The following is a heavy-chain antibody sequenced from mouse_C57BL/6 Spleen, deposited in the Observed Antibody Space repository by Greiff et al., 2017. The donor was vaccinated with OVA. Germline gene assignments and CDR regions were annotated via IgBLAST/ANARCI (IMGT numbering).Heavy chain of an antibody. CDR3: AKGFGMRDYLDY. V-gene: IGHV5-17*01. CDR2: ISSGSSTI. Sequence: EVQLQESGGGLVKPGGSLKLSCAASGFTFSDYGMHWVRQAPEKGLEWVAYISSGSSTIYYADTVKGRFTISRDNAKNTLFLQMTSLRSEDTAMYYCAKGFGMRDYLDYWGQGTTLTVSS. J-gene: IGHJ2*01. D-gene: IGHD1-1*01. CDR1: GFTFSDYG.